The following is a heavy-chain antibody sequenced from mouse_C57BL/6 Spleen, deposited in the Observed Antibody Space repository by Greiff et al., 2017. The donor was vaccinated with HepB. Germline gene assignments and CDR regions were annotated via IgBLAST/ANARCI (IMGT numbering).Heavy chain of an antibody. CDR3: ASGEDFDV. Sequence: EVKLVESGPGLVKPSQSLSLTCSVTGYSITSGYYWNWIRQFPGNKLEWMGYISYDGSNNYNPSLKNRISITRDTSKNQFFLKLNSVTTEDTATYYCASGEDFDVWGTGTTVTVSS. CDR2: ISYDGSN. V-gene: IGHV3-6*01. CDR1: GYSITSGYY. J-gene: IGHJ1*03.